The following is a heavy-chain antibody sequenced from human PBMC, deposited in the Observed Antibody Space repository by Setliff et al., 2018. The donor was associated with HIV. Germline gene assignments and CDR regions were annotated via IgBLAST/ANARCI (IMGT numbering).Heavy chain of an antibody. V-gene: IGHV1-2*04. CDR2: INPNSGGT. Sequence: GASVKVSCKASGYTFTGYYMHWVRQAPGQGLEWMGWINPNSGGTNYAQKFQGWVTMTRDTSISTAYMELSRLRSDDTAVYYRARGRAEGRIADPAGIRDWGQGTLVTVSS. CDR1: GYTFTGYY. J-gene: IGHJ4*02. CDR3: ARGRAEGRIADPAGIRD. D-gene: IGHD6-13*01.